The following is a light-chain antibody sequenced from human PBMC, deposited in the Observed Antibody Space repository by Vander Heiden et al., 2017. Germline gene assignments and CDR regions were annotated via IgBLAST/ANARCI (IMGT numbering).Light chain of an antibody. CDR2: DDS. CDR1: NIGRER. Sequence: SDVLTQPPSVSEPPGQTASITCGGDNIGRERVHWYQQRPGQAPVLVVYDDSDRPSGIPDRFSGSNSGNTATLIISRVEAGDEADDYCQVWDSARDFWVFGGGTKLTVL. V-gene: IGLV3-21*02. CDR3: QVWDSARDFWV. J-gene: IGLJ3*02.